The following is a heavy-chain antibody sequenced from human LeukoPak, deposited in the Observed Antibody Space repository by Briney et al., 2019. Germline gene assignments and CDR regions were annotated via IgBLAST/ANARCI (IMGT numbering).Heavy chain of an antibody. V-gene: IGHV3-23*01. CDR1: GFTFSSYA. D-gene: IGHD3-10*01. CDR3: GKDPTRLWMVRGDFGMDV. J-gene: IGHJ6*02. CDR2: ICGGGGNK. Sequence: GGSLRLSCAASGFTFSSYAMSWVRQAPGKGLEWVAAICGGGGNKYYADSVKGRFTISRDNSKNTLYLQMNSLRAEDTAVYSCGKDPTRLWMVRGDFGMDVWGQRTTVTVSS.